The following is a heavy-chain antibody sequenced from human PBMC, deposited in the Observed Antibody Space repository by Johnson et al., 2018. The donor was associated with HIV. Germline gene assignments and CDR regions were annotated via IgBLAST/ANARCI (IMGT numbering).Heavy chain of an antibody. J-gene: IGHJ3*02. CDR1: GFTFSSYA. D-gene: IGHD2-15*01. CDR2: IYSGGST. CDR3: TTEWWSYAFDI. Sequence: QVQLVESGGGVVQPGRSLRLSCAASGFTFSSYAMHWVRQAPGKGLEWVSVIYSGGSTYHADSVKGRFTISRDDSKNTLYLQMNSLKTEDTAVYYCTTEWWSYAFDIWGQGTMVTVSS. V-gene: IGHV3-NL1*01.